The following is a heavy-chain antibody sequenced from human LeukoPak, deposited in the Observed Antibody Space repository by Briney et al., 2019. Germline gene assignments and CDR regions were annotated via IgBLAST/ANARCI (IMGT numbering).Heavy chain of an antibody. D-gene: IGHD1-26*01. CDR2: IYYSGGT. V-gene: IGHV4-59*01. J-gene: IGHJ4*02. Sequence: ASETLSLTCTVSGGSISSYYWSWIRQPPGKGLEWIGYIYYSGGTNYNPSLKSRVTISVDTSKNQFSLKLSSVTAADTAVYYCARDVGRGYYFDYWGQGTLVTVSS. CDR1: GGSISSYY. CDR3: ARDVGRGYYFDY.